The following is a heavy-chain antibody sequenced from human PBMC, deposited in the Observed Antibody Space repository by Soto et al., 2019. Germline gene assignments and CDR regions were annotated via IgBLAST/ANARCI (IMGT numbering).Heavy chain of an antibody. D-gene: IGHD1-1*01. Sequence: GGSLRLSCAASGFTFSSYSMNWVRQAPGKGLEWVSSISSSSSYIYYADSVKGRFTISRDNAKNSLYLQMNSLRAEDTAVYYCARDVAGTGVVHYWGQGTLVTVSS. CDR1: GFTFSSYS. CDR2: ISSSSSYI. V-gene: IGHV3-21*01. CDR3: ARDVAGTGVVHY. J-gene: IGHJ4*02.